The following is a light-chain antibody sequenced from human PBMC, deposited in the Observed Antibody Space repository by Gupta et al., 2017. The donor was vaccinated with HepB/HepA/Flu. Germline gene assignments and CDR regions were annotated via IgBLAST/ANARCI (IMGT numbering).Light chain of an antibody. CDR3: QQDGSEHRIFT. V-gene: IGKV3-20*01. Sequence: EIVLTQSPGTLSLSPGERATLSCRASQSVSSSYLAWYQQKPGQAPRLLIYGASSRAKGSTDRCSGSGAGTDCNITISRREPEDFEVYYCQQDGSEHRIFTFGHGTKVDIK. CDR1: QSVSSSY. CDR2: GAS. J-gene: IGKJ3*01.